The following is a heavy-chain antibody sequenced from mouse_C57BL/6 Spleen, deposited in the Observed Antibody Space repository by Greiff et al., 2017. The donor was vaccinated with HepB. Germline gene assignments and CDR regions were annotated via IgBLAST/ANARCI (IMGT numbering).Heavy chain of an antibody. J-gene: IGHJ2*01. CDR2: ISSGSSTI. CDR3: ARSAYYSNSRVPYFDY. V-gene: IGHV5-17*01. D-gene: IGHD2-5*01. Sequence: EVKLVESGGGLVKPGGSLKLSCAASGFTFSDYGMHWVRQAPEKGLEWVAYISSGSSTIYYADTVKGRFPISSDNAKNTLFLQMTSLRSEDTAMYYCARSAYYSNSRVPYFDYWGQGTTLTVSS. CDR1: GFTFSDYG.